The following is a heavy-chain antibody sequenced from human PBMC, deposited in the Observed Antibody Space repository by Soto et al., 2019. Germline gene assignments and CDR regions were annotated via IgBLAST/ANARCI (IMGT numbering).Heavy chain of an antibody. CDR1: GFTFSNAW. CDR3: TTDLYDFWSGYNPPPYFDY. D-gene: IGHD3-3*01. J-gene: IGHJ4*02. Sequence: PGGSLRLSCAASGFTFSNAWMNWVRQAPGKGLEWVGRIKSKSDGGTTDYAAPVKGRFAISRDDSTNMLYLQMNNLKTEDTAVYYCTTDLYDFWSGYNPPPYFDYWGQGALVTVSS. CDR2: IKSKSDGGTT. V-gene: IGHV3-15*07.